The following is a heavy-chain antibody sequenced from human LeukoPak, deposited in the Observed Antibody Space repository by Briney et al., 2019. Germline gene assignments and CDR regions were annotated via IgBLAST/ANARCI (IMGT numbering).Heavy chain of an antibody. CDR3: AKARRIQLWLS. CDR2: ISGSGGST. D-gene: IGHD5-18*01. Sequence: GGSLRLSCAASGFTFSNYAMSWVRQAPGKGLEWVSGISGSGGSTYYADSVKGRFTISRDNSKNTLYLQMISLRAEDTAVYYCAKARRIQLWLSWGQGTLVTVSS. V-gene: IGHV3-23*01. CDR1: GFTFSNYA. J-gene: IGHJ5*02.